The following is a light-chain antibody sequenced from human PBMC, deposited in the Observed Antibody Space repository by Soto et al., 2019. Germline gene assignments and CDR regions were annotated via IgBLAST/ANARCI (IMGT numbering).Light chain of an antibody. V-gene: IGKV3-20*01. CDR1: QSVSSSY. CDR3: QQYGSSPLT. CDR2: GAS. Sequence: EIVLTQSPGTLSLSPGERATLSCRASQSVSSSYLAWYQQKPGQAPRLLIYGASSRATGIPDRFSGSGSGTDFTLTISRLXXEDXAXYYCQQYGSSPLTFGGGTKVXIK. J-gene: IGKJ4*01.